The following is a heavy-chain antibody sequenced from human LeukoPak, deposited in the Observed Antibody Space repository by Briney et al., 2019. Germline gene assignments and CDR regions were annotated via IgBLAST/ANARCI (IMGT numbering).Heavy chain of an antibody. CDR2: INPNSGGT. V-gene: IGHV1-2*02. CDR3: ARAGYSDYDYPLDGFDI. D-gene: IGHD5-12*01. CDR1: GYTFTGYY. Sequence: ASVKVSCKASGYTFTGYYMHWVRQAPGQGLEWMGWINPNSGGTNYAQKFQGRVTMTRDTSISTAYMEVRWLRSEDTAVYYCARAGYSDYDYPLDGFDIWGQGTMVTVSS. J-gene: IGHJ3*02.